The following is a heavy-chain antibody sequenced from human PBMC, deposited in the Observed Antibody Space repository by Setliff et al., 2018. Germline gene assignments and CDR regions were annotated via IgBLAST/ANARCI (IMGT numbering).Heavy chain of an antibody. Sequence: RASVKVSCKASGYTFTGYYIHWVRQAPGEGLEWMGCINVNSGDTNYAQKFQGRVIVTRDTSSSTAYMELRSLRPDDTAVYFCARGRIHDSSDYIGNWFDPWGQGTLVTVPQ. CDR2: INVNSGDT. D-gene: IGHD3-22*01. V-gene: IGHV1-2*02. CDR1: GYTFTGYY. CDR3: ARGRIHDSSDYIGNWFDP. J-gene: IGHJ5*02.